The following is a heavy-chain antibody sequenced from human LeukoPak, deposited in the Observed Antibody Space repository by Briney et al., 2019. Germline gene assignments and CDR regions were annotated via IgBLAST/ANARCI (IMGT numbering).Heavy chain of an antibody. J-gene: IGHJ4*02. CDR3: AGLHSSGYLTY. Sequence: PSETLSLTCTGSGGSMSSYYWSWIRQTPGKGLEWIGYIYDSGSTKHNPSLKSRVTISVDTSKAQFSLKLSSVTAADTAVYYCAGLHSSGYLTYWGQGTLDTVSS. CDR1: GGSMSSYY. CDR2: IYDSGST. V-gene: IGHV4-59*08. D-gene: IGHD3-22*01.